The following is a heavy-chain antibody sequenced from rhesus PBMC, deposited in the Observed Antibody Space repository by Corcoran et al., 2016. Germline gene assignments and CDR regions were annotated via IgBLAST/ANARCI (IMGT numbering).Heavy chain of an antibody. CDR1: GGSITGDY. CDR3: ARYGSNYGYY. D-gene: IGHD4-29*01. Sequence: QVKLQQWGEGLVKPSETLSLTCAVYGGSITGDYWSWIRQPPGKGLEWIGNIDGNSASTNYNPSLKNRVTISKDTSKNQFSLKLSSVTAADTAVYYCARYGSNYGYYWGQGVLVTVSS. V-gene: IGHV4-73*01. J-gene: IGHJ4*01. CDR2: IDGNSAST.